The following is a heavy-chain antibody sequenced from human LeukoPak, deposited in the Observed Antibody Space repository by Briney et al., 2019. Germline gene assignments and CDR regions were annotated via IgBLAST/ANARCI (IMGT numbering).Heavy chain of an antibody. J-gene: IGHJ6*02. D-gene: IGHD5-12*01. V-gene: IGHV3-73*01. CDR3: TRPRGEYSGYDYYYYGMDD. Sequence: GGSLKLSCAASGFAFSGSAIHWVRQASGKGLEWGGRIRTKVNTYATTYAASVKGRFTIFRDDSKSTAYLQMSGLKTEDTAVYYCTRPRGEYSGYDYYYYGMDDWGQGTTVTVSS. CDR2: IRTKVNTYAT. CDR1: GFAFSGSA.